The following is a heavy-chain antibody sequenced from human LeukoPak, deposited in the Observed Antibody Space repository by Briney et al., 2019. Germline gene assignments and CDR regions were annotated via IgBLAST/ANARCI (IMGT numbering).Heavy chain of an antibody. CDR3: ASGYSSTPLDY. CDR2: ISSSSYI. J-gene: IGHJ4*02. CDR1: GFTFSSYS. V-gene: IGHV3-21*01. D-gene: IGHD2-21*01. Sequence: PGGSLRLSCAVSGFTFSSYSMNWVRQAPGKGLEWVSSISSSSYIYYADSVKGRFTISRDNAKNSLYLQMNSLRAEDTAVYYCASGYSSTPLDYWGQGTLVTVSS.